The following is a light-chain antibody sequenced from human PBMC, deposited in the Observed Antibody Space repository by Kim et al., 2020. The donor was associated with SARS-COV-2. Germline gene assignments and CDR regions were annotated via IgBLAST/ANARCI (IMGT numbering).Light chain of an antibody. CDR1: QNVRNY. Sequence: LSPGGRAILSCRATQNVRNYLAWYQQRPGQPPRLLIHVASVRAAGIPARFSASGSGTDFTLTINSLEPEDFAVYYCQQRSDWPPLTFGGGTKLEI. CDR3: QQRSDWPPLT. J-gene: IGKJ4*01. CDR2: VAS. V-gene: IGKV3-11*01.